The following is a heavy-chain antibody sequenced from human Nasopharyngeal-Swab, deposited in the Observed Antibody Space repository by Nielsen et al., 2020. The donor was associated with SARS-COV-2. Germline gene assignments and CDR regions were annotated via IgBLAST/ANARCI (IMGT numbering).Heavy chain of an antibody. CDR1: GYTFSSYA. CDR2: ISGSGGST. D-gene: IGHD1-14*01. Sequence: GGSLRLSCAASGYTFSSYAMSWVRQAPGKGLEWVSAISGSGGSTYYADSVKGRFTISRDNSKNTLYLQMNSLRAEDTAVYYCAKGRSNRDAFDIWGQGTMVTVSS. J-gene: IGHJ3*02. V-gene: IGHV3-23*01. CDR3: AKGRSNRDAFDI.